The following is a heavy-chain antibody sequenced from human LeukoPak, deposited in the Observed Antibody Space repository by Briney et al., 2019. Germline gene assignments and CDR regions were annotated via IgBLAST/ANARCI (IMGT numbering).Heavy chain of an antibody. CDR3: ATLLIAVAGTGDY. D-gene: IGHD6-19*01. J-gene: IGHJ4*02. V-gene: IGHV3-48*03. CDR2: ISSSGSTI. CDR1: GFTVSSYE. Sequence: GGSLRLSCAASGFTVSSYEMNWVRQAPGKGLEWVSYISSSGSTIYYADSVKGRFTISRDNAKNSLYLQMNSLRADDTAVYYCATLLIAVAGTGDYWGQGTLVTVSS.